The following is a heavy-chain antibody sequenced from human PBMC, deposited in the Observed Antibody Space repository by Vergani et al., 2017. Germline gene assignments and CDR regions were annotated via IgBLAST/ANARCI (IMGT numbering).Heavy chain of an antibody. CDR2: IYHSGST. V-gene: IGHV4-34*01. CDR3: ARAMDV. Sequence: QVQLQQWGAGLLKPSETLSLTCAVYGGSFSGYYWSWIRQPPGKGLEWIVYIYHSGSTYYNPSLKSRVTISVDRSKNQFSLKLSSVTAADTAVYYCARAMDVWGKGTTVTVSS. CDR1: GGSFSGYY. J-gene: IGHJ6*04.